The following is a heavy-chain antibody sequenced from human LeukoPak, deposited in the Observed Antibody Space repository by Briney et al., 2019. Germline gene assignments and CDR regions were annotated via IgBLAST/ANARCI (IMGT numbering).Heavy chain of an antibody. CDR1: GGSISSYY. CDR3: ATDINIAAQDAFDI. Sequence: SETLSLTCTVPGGSISSYYWSWIRQPAGKGLEWIGRIYTSGSTNYNPSLKSRVTMSVDTSMHKFSLKLSSVTAADTAMYYCATDINIAAQDAFDIWGQGTMVTVSS. CDR2: IYTSGST. V-gene: IGHV4-4*07. J-gene: IGHJ3*02. D-gene: IGHD6-6*01.